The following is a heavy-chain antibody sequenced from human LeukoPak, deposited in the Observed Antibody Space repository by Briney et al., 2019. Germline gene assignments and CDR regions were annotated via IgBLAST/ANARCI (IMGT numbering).Heavy chain of an antibody. CDR1: GYTFTSYD. J-gene: IGHJ6*03. D-gene: IGHD3-10*01. Sequence: GASVKVSCKASGYTFTSYDINWVRQATGQGLEWMGWMNPNSGNTGYAQKFQGRVTMTRNTSISTAYMELSSLRSEDTAVYYCARWTTISGTPSRYYMDVWAKGTTVTISS. CDR3: ARWTTISGTPSRYYMDV. V-gene: IGHV1-8*01. CDR2: MNPNSGNT.